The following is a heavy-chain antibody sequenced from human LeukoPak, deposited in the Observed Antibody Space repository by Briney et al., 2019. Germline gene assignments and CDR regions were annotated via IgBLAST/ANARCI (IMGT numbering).Heavy chain of an antibody. CDR1: GGSISSSNW. J-gene: IGHJ4*02. CDR3: ARDEGSAYPFDY. Sequence: RTSETLSLTCAVSGGSISSSNWWSWVRQPPGKGLEWIGEIYHSGSTNYNPSLKSRVTISVDKSKNQCSLKLSSVTAADTAVYFCARDEGSAYPFDYWGQGTLVTVSS. CDR2: IYHSGST. D-gene: IGHD3-22*01. V-gene: IGHV4-4*02.